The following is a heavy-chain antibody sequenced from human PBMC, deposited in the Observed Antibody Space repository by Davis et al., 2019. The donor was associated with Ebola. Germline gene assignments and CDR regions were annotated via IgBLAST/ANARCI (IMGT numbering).Heavy chain of an antibody. CDR2: IYYSGST. CDR3: ARVTYDYVWGSYRYTPGAFDI. CDR1: GGSVSSGSYY. V-gene: IGHV4-61*01. Sequence: GSLRLSCTVSGGSVSSGSYYWGWIRQPPGKGLEWIGSIYYSGSTNYNPSLKSRVTISVDTSKNQFSLKLSSVTAADTAVYYCARVTYDYVWGSYRYTPGAFDIWGQGTMVTVSS. D-gene: IGHD3-16*02. J-gene: IGHJ3*02.